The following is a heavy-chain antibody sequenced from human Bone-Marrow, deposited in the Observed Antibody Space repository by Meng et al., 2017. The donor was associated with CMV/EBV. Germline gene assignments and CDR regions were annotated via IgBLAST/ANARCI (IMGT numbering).Heavy chain of an antibody. D-gene: IGHD3-22*01. CDR2: IRGKAYGGTT. V-gene: IGHV3-49*04. CDR3: TRAGYDYYDSSGYFDY. CDR1: GFTFGDYA. J-gene: IGHJ4*02. Sequence: GGSLRLSCTASGFTFGDYAMSWVRQAPGKGLEWVGFIRGKAYGGTTEYAASVKGRFTISRDDSKSIAYLQMNSLKTEDTAVYYCTRAGYDYYDSSGYFDYWGQGTLVTVSS.